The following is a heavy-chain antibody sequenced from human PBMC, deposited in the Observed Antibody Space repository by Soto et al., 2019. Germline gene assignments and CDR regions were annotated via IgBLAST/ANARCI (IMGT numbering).Heavy chain of an antibody. CDR2: IYHSGST. Sequence: SETLSLTCAVSGGSISSSNWWSWVRQPPGKGLEWIGEIYHSGSTNYNPSLKSRVTISVDKSKNQFSLKLSSVTAADTAVYYCATASYGSGRQSSSSGMDAWAQGTTLTISS. J-gene: IGHJ6*02. CDR3: ATASYGSGRQSSSSGMDA. D-gene: IGHD3-10*01. CDR1: GGSISSSNW. V-gene: IGHV4-4*02.